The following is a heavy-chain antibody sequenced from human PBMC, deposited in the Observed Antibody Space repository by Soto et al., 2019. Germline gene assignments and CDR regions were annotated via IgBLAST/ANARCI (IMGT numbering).Heavy chain of an antibody. CDR2: IRGFSPYT. Sequence: GWSLRLSCISAGFTFRTYTMNWVRQAPGKGLEWVSGIRGFSPYTFYAESVKGRFTISRDNAKNSLFLQMNSLRAEDTAVYYCARDRGYDDQDFYYNAMDVWGQGTTVTASS. V-gene: IGHV3-21*01. CDR3: ARDRGYDDQDFYYNAMDV. D-gene: IGHD2-15*01. CDR1: GFTFRTYT. J-gene: IGHJ6*02.